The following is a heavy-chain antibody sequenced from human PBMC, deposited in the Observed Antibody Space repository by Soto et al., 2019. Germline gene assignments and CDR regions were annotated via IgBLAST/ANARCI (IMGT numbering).Heavy chain of an antibody. CDR3: ARDHLGYCTNGVCYTGFHWLDP. CDR1: GGSISSGGFY. CDR2: IFSIGGT. D-gene: IGHD2-8*01. Sequence: PSETLSLTCTVSGGSISSGGFYWSWIRQHPGKGLEFIGYIFSIGGTYYNPSLKSRVSISVDTSKNQFSLRLRSVTAADTAVYYCARDHLGYCTNGVCYTGFHWLDPWGQGTLDTVSS. J-gene: IGHJ5*02. V-gene: IGHV4-31*03.